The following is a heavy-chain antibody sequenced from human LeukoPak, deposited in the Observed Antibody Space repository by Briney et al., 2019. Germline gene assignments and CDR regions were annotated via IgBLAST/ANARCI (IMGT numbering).Heavy chain of an antibody. Sequence: GGSLRLSCAASGFTFSSYSMNWVRQAPGKGLEWVSVIYNDGSTHYADSVKGRFTISRDNSKNTLHLQMNSLRAEDTAVYYCARNPADYDILIGIFDYWGQGTLVTVSS. D-gene: IGHD3-9*01. J-gene: IGHJ4*02. V-gene: IGHV3-53*01. CDR3: ARNPADYDILIGIFDY. CDR2: IYNDGST. CDR1: GFTFSSYS.